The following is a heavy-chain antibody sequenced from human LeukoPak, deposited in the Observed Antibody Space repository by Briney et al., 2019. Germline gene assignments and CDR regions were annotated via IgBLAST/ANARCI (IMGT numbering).Heavy chain of an antibody. CDR1: GFTSEFTFSDFE. Sequence: PGGSLRLSCVVSGFTSEFTFSDFEMYWVRQARGKGLEWVSYISSSGSTIYYADSVKGRFTISRDNAKNTLFLQMNSLRAEDTAVYYCATMAVASAFDYWGQGSLVTVSS. V-gene: IGHV3-48*03. CDR3: ATMAVASAFDY. J-gene: IGHJ4*02. D-gene: IGHD6-19*01. CDR2: ISSSGSTI.